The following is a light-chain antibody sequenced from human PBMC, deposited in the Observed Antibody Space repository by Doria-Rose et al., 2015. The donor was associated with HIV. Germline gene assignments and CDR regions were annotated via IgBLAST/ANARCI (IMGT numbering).Light chain of an antibody. V-gene: IGKV4-1*01. CDR2: WAS. J-gene: IGKJ3*01. Sequence: DIRLTQSPESLGMSLGERATLNCRSNQSLLYTSKHYLAWYQQKPGQPPKLLIYWASTRQSGVPARFSGSGSVTDLTLTISSLEAEDVAVYYCQQYYDTPSFGPGTTVDIK. CDR3: QQYYDTPS. CDR1: QSLLYTSKHY.